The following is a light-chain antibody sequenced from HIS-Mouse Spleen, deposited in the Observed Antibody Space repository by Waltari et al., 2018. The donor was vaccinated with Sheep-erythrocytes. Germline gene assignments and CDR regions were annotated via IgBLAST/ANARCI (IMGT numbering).Light chain of an antibody. J-gene: IGLJ3*02. CDR2: DVS. CDR1: SSDVGGYNY. CDR3: SSYTSSSTSWV. Sequence: QSALTQPASVSGSPGQSITISCTGTSSDVGGYNYVSWYHQHPGKAPKLMIYDVSNRPSGVSNRFSGSKSGNTASLTISVLQAEDEADYYCSSYTSSSTSWVFGGGTKLTVL. V-gene: IGLV2-14*03.